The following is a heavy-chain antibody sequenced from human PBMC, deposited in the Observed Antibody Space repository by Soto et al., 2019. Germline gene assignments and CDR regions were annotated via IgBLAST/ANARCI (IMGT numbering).Heavy chain of an antibody. J-gene: IGHJ4*02. D-gene: IGHD3-3*01. CDR3: ARGARITIFGVAYFGFDY. Sequence: KPSETLSLTCAVYGGSFSGYYWSWIRQPPGKGLEWIGEINHSGSTNYNPSLKSRVTISVDTSKNQFSLKLSSVTAADTAVYYCARGARITIFGVAYFGFDYWGQGTLVTV. V-gene: IGHV4-34*01. CDR2: INHSGST. CDR1: GGSFSGYY.